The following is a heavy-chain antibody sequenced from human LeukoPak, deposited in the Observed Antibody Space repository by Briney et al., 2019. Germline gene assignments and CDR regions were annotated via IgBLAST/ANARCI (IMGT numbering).Heavy chain of an antibody. Sequence: ASVKVSCKASGYTFTSYGISWVRQAPGQGLEWMGWISAYNGNTNYAQKLQGRVTMTTDTSTSTAYMELRSLRSDDTAVYYCARLRAYSSSWNDAFDIWGQGTMVTVSS. D-gene: IGHD6-13*01. CDR2: ISAYNGNT. CDR3: ARLRAYSSSWNDAFDI. CDR1: GYTFTSYG. J-gene: IGHJ3*02. V-gene: IGHV1-18*01.